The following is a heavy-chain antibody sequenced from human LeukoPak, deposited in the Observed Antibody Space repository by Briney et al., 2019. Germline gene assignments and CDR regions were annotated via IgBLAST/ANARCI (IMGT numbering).Heavy chain of an antibody. J-gene: IGHJ4*02. CDR1: GVSISSGGYS. CDR2: IYHSGST. CDR3: ARVRGSSWSFDY. V-gene: IGHV4-30-2*01. D-gene: IGHD6-13*01. Sequence: SETLSLTGAGSGVSISSGGYSWSWIRQPPGKGLEWIGYIYHSGSTYYNPSLKSRVTISVDRSKNQFSLKLSSVTAADTAVYYCARVRGSSWSFDYWGQGTLVTVSS.